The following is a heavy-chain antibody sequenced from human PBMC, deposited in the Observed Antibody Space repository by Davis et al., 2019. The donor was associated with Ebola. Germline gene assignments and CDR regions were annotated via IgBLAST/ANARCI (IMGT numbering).Heavy chain of an antibody. D-gene: IGHD3-10*01. CDR3: ARDNGTMVQGYYYYYGMDV. V-gene: IGHV4-59*11. CDR1: GGSISSHY. Sequence: PSETLSLTCTVSGGSISSHYWSWIRQPPGKGLEWIGYIYYSGSTNYNPSLKSRVTISVDTSKNQFSLKLSSVTAAETAVYYCARDNGTMVQGYYYYYGMDVWGQGTTVTVSS. J-gene: IGHJ6*02. CDR2: IYYSGST.